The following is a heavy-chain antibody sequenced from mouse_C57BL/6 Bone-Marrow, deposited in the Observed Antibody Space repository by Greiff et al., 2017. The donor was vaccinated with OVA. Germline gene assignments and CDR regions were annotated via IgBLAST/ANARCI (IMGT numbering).Heavy chain of an antibody. CDR3: ARPLDYYGSSYLYFDV. D-gene: IGHD1-1*01. Sequence: EVQLQQSGPELVKPGASVKISCKASGYTFTDYYMNWVKQSHGKSLEWIGDINPNNGGTSYNQKFKGKATLTVDKSSSTAYMELRSLTSEDSAVYYCARPLDYYGSSYLYFDVWGTGTTVTVSS. CDR2: INPNNGGT. J-gene: IGHJ1*03. V-gene: IGHV1-26*01. CDR1: GYTFTDYY.